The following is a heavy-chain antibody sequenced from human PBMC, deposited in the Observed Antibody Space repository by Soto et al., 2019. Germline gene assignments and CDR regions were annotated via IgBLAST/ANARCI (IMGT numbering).Heavy chain of an antibody. Sequence: VQLVESGGGVVQPGRSLRLSCVASEFTFSSHLMHWVRQAPGKGLEWVAFISNDGDYKNYADSVKGRFTISRDNSKDTVYLEIHSLRPGDTALYHCARDEAFSAPYYLDYWGQGTLVIVS. V-gene: IGHV3-30*03. CDR1: EFTFSSHL. D-gene: IGHD1-26*01. CDR2: ISNDGDYK. CDR3: ARDEAFSAPYYLDY. J-gene: IGHJ4*02.